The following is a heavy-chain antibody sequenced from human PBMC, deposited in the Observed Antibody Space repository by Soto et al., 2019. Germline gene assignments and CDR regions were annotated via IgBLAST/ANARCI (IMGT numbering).Heavy chain of an antibody. CDR2: MNPNSGNT. Sequence: ASVKVSCKASGYTFTSYDINWVRQATGQGLEWMGWMNPNSGNTGYAQKFQGRVTMTRNTSISTAYMELSSLRSEDTAVYYCARGYCSGGSCYDAFDIRGQGTMVTVSS. D-gene: IGHD2-15*01. CDR1: GYTFTSYD. V-gene: IGHV1-8*01. CDR3: ARGYCSGGSCYDAFDI. J-gene: IGHJ3*02.